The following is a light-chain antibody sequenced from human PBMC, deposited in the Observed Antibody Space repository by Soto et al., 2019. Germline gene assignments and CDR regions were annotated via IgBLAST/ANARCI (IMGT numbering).Light chain of an antibody. CDR2: TAS. CDR3: QQRHSYPIT. CDR1: QGISSY. V-gene: IGKV1-9*01. J-gene: IGKJ5*01. Sequence: DIQLTQSPSFLSASVGDRVTVTCRASQGISSYLAWYQQKPGKAPKLLIHTASTLQSGVPSRFSGSGSGAEFTLTISSLQPDDFATYYCQQRHSYPITFGQGTRLDIK.